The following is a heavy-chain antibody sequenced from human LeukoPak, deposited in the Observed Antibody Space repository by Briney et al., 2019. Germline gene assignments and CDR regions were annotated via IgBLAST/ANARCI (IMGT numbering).Heavy chain of an antibody. Sequence: GESLKISCKGSGYSFTSYWIGWVRQMPGKGLEWMGIIYPGDSDTRYSPSFQGQVTISADKSISTAYLQWSSLKASDTAVYYCAARPYAAKVAFDIWGQGTMVTVSS. CDR2: IYPGDSDT. CDR1: GYSFTSYW. CDR3: AARPYAAKVAFDI. D-gene: IGHD2-15*01. V-gene: IGHV5-51*01. J-gene: IGHJ3*02.